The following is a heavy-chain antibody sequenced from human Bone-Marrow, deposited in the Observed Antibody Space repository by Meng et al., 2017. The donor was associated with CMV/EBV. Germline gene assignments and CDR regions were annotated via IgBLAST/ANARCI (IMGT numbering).Heavy chain of an antibody. D-gene: IGHD3-3*01. CDR2: IKQDGSEK. J-gene: IGHJ6*02. V-gene: IGHV3-7*01. Sequence: GESLKISCAASGFTFSSYWMSWVRQAPGKGLEWVANIKQDGSEKYYVDSVKGRFTISRDNAKNSLYLQMNSLRAEDTAVYYCARVNYDFWSGYFKGDYYYGMDVWGQGTTVTGSS. CDR1: GFTFSSYW. CDR3: ARVNYDFWSGYFKGDYYYGMDV.